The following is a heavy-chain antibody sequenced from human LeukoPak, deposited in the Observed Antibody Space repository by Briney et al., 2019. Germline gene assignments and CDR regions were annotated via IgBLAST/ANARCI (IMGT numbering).Heavy chain of an antibody. Sequence: SETLSLTCTVSGGSISSYYWSWIRQPPGKGLEWIGYIYYTGSTDYNPSLKSRVAISVDTSKNQFSLKLSSVTAADPAVYYCARGWPVSDYWGQGTLVTVSS. V-gene: IGHV4-59*12. CDR1: GGSISSYY. CDR3: ARGWPVSDY. CDR2: IYYTGST. J-gene: IGHJ4*02. D-gene: IGHD2-15*01.